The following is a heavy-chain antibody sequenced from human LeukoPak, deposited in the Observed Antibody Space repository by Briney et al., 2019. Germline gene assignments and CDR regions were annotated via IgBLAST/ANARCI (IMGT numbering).Heavy chain of an antibody. CDR1: GYTLTEFS. J-gene: IGHJ4*02. CDR3: ATWYYYDSSDYYLADY. V-gene: IGHV1-24*01. CDR2: FDPEDGET. Sequence: ASVKVPCKVSGYTLTEFSMHWVRQAPGKGLEWMGGFDPEDGETIYAQELQGRVTMTKDTSTDTAYMKLSSLRSEDTAVYYCATWYYYDSSDYYLADYWGQGTLVTVSS. D-gene: IGHD3-22*01.